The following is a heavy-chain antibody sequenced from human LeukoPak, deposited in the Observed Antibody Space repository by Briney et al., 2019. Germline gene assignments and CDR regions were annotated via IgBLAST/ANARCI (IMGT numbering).Heavy chain of an antibody. J-gene: IGHJ3*02. CDR3: GMTTGRVGAFDI. V-gene: IGHV3-64D*09. D-gene: IGHD4-17*01. CDR1: GFTFSSYA. CDR2: ISSDGGST. Sequence: GGSLRLSCSASGFTFSSYAMHWVRQAPGKGLEYVSAISSDGGSTYYADSVKGRFTISRDNSKNTLYLQMSSLRAEDTAVSYCGMTTGRVGAFDIWGQGTMVTVSS.